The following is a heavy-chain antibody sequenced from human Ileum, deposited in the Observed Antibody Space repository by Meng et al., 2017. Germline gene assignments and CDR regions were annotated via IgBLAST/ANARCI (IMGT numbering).Heavy chain of an antibody. Sequence: QVQRQESGPGLGRPSETLSLLCTFSGGSVSRAGYPWGWIRQPPGKGLEWIGYASTNYNPSLKSRVTISLDTSRNQFSLSLSSVTAADTAVYYCARDHMGSLDYWGQGILVTVSS. CDR3: ARDHMGSLDY. CDR2: AST. V-gene: IGHV4-61*08. J-gene: IGHJ4*02. CDR1: GGSVSRAGYP. D-gene: IGHD1-26*01.